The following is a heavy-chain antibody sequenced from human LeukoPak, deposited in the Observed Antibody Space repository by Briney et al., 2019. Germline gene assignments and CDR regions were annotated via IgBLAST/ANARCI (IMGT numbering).Heavy chain of an antibody. D-gene: IGHD2-21*02. CDR2: ISAYSGNT. Sequence: VASVKVSCKASGYTFTSYGISWVRQAPGQGLEWMGWISAYSGNTNYAQKLQGRITMTIETSTSTAYMELRSLRSDDTAVYYCARGGSRVVTYGNFDYWGQGTLVTVSS. CDR1: GYTFTSYG. CDR3: ARGGSRVVTYGNFDY. J-gene: IGHJ4*02. V-gene: IGHV1-18*01.